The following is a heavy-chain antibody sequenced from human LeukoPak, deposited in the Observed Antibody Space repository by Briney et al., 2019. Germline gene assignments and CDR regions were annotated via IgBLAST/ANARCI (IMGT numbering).Heavy chain of an antibody. CDR3: ARVGGQRGYSGMGRYYYYYMDV. CDR1: GDSSSRSSYY. CDR2: LYYSGST. Sequence: SETLSLTCTVSGDSSSRSSYYLAWIRQPPGRGLEWIGTLYYSGSTYYNPSLKSRVTISVDTSKNQFSLKLSSVTAADTAVYYCARVGGQRGYSGMGRYYYYYMDVWGKGTTVTVSS. D-gene: IGHD5-12*01. J-gene: IGHJ6*03. V-gene: IGHV4-39*07.